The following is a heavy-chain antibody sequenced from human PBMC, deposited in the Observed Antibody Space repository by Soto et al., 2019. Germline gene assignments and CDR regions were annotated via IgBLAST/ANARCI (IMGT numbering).Heavy chain of an antibody. CDR1: GFTFSCCA. V-gene: IGHV3-23*01. CDR3: VKNRGGGGYTNWSFAS. CDR2: IHGDGDYM. Sequence: EVQLLDSGGGLVQPGGSLRLSCAASGFTFSCCAMSWVRQATGKGLEWVSTIHGDGDYMQYTDSVQGRFTISRDNSRKTLYLQMDTLRPDDTAVYHCVKNRGGGGYTNWSFASWGRGTLVTVSS. J-gene: IGHJ2*01. D-gene: IGHD1-26*01.